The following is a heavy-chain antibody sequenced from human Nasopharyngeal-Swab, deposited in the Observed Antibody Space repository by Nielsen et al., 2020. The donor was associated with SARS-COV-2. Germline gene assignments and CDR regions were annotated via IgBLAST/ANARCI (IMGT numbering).Heavy chain of an antibody. CDR2: IIPIFGTA. D-gene: IGHD3-22*01. V-gene: IGHV1-69*01. J-gene: IGHJ6*02. CDR3: ASGYYYDSSGPQYGMDV. Sequence: WVRQAPGQGLAWMGGIIPIFGTANYAQKFQGRVTITADESTSTAYMELSSLRSEDTAVYYCASGYYYDSSGPQYGMDVWGQGTTVTVSS.